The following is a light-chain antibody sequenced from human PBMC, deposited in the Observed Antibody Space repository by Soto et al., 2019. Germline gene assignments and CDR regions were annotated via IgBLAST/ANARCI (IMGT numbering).Light chain of an antibody. J-gene: IGKJ5*01. CDR3: QHRSEWPG. CDR2: EAS. Sequence: EVGLSQSLATLSLSPGETATLSCRASQSVGTYLAWYQQKPGQAPRLLIYEASNRATGISARFSGSGSGTDFTLTISSLEPEDFAVYYCQHRSEWPGFGQGTRLEIK. V-gene: IGKV3-11*01. CDR1: QSVGTY.